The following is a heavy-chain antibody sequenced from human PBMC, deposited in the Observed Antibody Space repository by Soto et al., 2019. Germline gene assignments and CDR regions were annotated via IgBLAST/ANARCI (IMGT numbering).Heavy chain of an antibody. CDR3: ARRGKLDTTLIGGMDD. J-gene: IGHJ6*02. D-gene: IGHD5-18*01. V-gene: IGHV4-30-4*01. CDR2: IYYSGST. CDR1: GDSISSGDYY. Sequence: QVQLQESGPGLVKPSQTLSLMCIGSGDSISSGDYYWSWIRQPPGKGLEWIGYIYYSGSTYYNPSLKGRVTISVDASKNQFSLQLSSVTAADTAVYYRARRGKLDTTLIGGMDDWGQGTTVTVSS.